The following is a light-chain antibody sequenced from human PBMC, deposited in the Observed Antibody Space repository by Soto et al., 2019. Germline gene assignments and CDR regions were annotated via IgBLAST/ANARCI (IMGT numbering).Light chain of an antibody. CDR1: SSDVGGYNY. V-gene: IGLV2-14*01. CDR2: DVS. CDR3: SSYTSSSTV. J-gene: IGLJ1*01. Sequence: QSALTQPASVSGSPGQSITISCTGTSSDVGGYNYVSWYQQHPGKAPKLMIYDVSNLPSGVSNRFSGSESGNTASLTISGLQAEDEADYYCSSYTSSSTVFGTGTKLTVL.